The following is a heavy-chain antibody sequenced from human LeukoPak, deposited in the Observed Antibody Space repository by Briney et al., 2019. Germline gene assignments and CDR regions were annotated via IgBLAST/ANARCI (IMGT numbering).Heavy chain of an antibody. Sequence: PSETLSLTCSVSGYSISSGYYWGWIRQPPGKGLEWIGRMYHSGSAYYNPSLRSRITISIDTSKNQFSLRLSSVTAADTAVYYCARVSVATAYFDYWGQGTLVTVSS. CDR2: MYHSGSA. CDR3: ARVSVATAYFDY. D-gene: IGHD3-16*01. J-gene: IGHJ4*02. V-gene: IGHV4-38-2*02. CDR1: GYSISSGYY.